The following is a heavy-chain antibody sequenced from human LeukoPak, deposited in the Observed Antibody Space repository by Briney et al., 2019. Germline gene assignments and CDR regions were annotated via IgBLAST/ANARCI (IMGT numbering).Heavy chain of an antibody. CDR1: GYTFTSYD. CDR2: MNPNSGNT. J-gene: IGHJ6*03. D-gene: IGHD6-13*01. CDR3: ARGLGSSSWYWVGYYYYMDV. V-gene: IGHV1-8*03. Sequence: ASVKVSCKASGYTFTSYDINWVRQATGQGLEWMGWMNPNSGNTGYAQKFQGRVTITRNTSISTAYMELSSLRSEDTAVYYCARGLGSSSWYWVGYYYYMDVWGKGTTVTVSS.